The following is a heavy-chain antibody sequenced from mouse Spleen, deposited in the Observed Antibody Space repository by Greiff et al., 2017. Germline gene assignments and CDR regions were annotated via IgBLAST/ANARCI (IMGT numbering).Heavy chain of an antibody. Sequence: EVKLMESGGGLVKPGGSLKLSCAASGFTFSSYAMSWVRQTPEKRLEWVATISSGGSYTYYPDSVKGRFTISRDNAKNTLYLQMSSLRSEDTAMYYCARVDDYVTYWGQGTLVTVSA. CDR2: ISSGGSYT. J-gene: IGHJ3*01. CDR3: ARVDDYVTY. D-gene: IGHD2-4*01. CDR1: GFTFSSYA. V-gene: IGHV5-9-1*01.